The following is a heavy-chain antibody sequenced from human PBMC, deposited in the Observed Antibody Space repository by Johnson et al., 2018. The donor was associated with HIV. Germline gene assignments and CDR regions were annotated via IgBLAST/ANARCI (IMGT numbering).Heavy chain of an antibody. Sequence: VQLVESGGGVVQPGGSLRLSCAASEFTFDDFAMHSIHQAPGTGLEWVSGISLISGSVAYADSVKRRFTISRDTAKNSLYLQMNSLRAEDTALYYCAKGVSGRYLADALDIWGQGTMVTVSS. CDR2: ISLISGSV. CDR3: AKGVSGRYLADALDI. J-gene: IGHJ3*02. D-gene: IGHD1-26*01. V-gene: IGHV3-9*01. CDR1: EFTFDDFA.